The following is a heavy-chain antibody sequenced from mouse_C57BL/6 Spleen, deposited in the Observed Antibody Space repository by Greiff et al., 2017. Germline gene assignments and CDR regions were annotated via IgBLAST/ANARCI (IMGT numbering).Heavy chain of an antibody. J-gene: IGHJ4*01. CDR2: INYDGSST. CDR1: GFTFSDYY. D-gene: IGHD1-1*01. V-gene: IGHV5-16*01. Sequence: EVNLVESEGGLVQPGSSMKLSCTASGFTFSDYYMAWVRQVPEKGLEWVANINYDGSSTYYLDSLKSRFIISRDNAKNILYLQMSSLKSEDTATYYCARSGGSSYDAMDYWGQGTSVTVSS. CDR3: ARSGGSSYDAMDY.